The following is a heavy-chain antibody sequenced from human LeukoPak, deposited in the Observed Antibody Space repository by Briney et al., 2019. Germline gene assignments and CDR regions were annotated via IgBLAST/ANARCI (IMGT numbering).Heavy chain of an antibody. Sequence: SETLSLTCTVSGGSISSGDYYWSWIRQPPGKGLEWIGYIYYSGSTYYNPSLKSRVTISVDMSKNQFSLKLSSVTAADTAVYYCARAGAYCSSTSCWSYYFDYWGQGTLVTVSS. CDR2: IYYSGST. V-gene: IGHV4-30-4*08. CDR3: ARAGAYCSSTSCWSYYFDY. J-gene: IGHJ4*02. CDR1: GGSISSGDYY. D-gene: IGHD2-2*01.